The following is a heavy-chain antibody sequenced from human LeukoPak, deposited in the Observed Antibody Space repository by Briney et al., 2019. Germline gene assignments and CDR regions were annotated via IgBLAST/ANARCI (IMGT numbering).Heavy chain of an antibody. D-gene: IGHD3-22*01. Sequence: ASVKVSCKASGYTFTSYGISWVRQAPGQGLEWMGWISAYNGNTNYAQKLQGRVTMTTDTSTSTAYMELRSLRSDDTAVYYCARDKYYDSSGYYLGDAFDIWGQGTMVTVSS. J-gene: IGHJ3*02. CDR3: ARDKYYDSSGYYLGDAFDI. V-gene: IGHV1-18*01. CDR2: ISAYNGNT. CDR1: GYTFTSYG.